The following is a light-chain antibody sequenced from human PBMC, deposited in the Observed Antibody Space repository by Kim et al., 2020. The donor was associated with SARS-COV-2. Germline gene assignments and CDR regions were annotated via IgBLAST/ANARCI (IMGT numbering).Light chain of an antibody. CDR2: GDN. CDR1: SSNIGSNY. Sequence: GRRVIISCSGSSSNIGSNYVYWYQQFPGTAPKFLFYGDNERPSGVPDRFSGSKSGTSASLAISGLRSEDEADYYCAVWDDSLSSPVFGGGTKLTVL. CDR3: AVWDDSLSSPV. J-gene: IGLJ2*01. V-gene: IGLV1-47*02.